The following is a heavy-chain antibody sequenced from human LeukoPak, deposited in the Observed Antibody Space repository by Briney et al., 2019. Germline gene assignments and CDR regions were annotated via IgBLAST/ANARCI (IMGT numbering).Heavy chain of an antibody. CDR2: ISFSGSYI. J-gene: IGHJ6*03. Sequence: GGSLRLSCAASGFTFSNYSMNWVRQAPGKGLEWVSSISFSGSYIYYADSVKGRFTISRDNAKNSLYLQMNSLRAEDTAVYYCARAYYGDYVPSYYYYMDVWGKGTTVTISS. V-gene: IGHV3-21*01. CDR3: ARAYYGDYVPSYYYYMDV. D-gene: IGHD4-17*01. CDR1: GFTFSNYS.